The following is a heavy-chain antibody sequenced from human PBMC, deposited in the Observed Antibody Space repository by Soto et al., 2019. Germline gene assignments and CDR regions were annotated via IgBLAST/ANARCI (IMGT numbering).Heavy chain of an antibody. V-gene: IGHV4-31*03. J-gene: IGHJ4*02. CDR3: ARVYGDYLDY. CDR1: GGSISSGGYY. D-gene: IGHD4-17*01. Sequence: SETLSLTCTVSGGSISSGGYYWSWIRQHPGKGLEWIGYIYYSGSTSYNPSLKSRVTISVDTSKNQFSLKLSSVTAADTAVYYCARVYGDYLDYWGQGTLVTVSS. CDR2: IYYSGST.